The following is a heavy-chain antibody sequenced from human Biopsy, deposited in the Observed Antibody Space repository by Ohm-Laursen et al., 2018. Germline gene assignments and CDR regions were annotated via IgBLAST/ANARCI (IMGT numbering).Heavy chain of an antibody. V-gene: IGHV4-59*01. CDR3: ASAGYNPDWNFDL. Sequence: TLSLTCTVSGGSIISYYWTWIRQTPGKGLEWIGHVYNGGITNYNPSLKSRVTISKDTSKNQFSLQLSSVTAADTAVYYCASAGYNPDWNFDLWGRGTRVTVSS. J-gene: IGHJ2*01. CDR1: GGSIISYY. D-gene: IGHD5-24*01. CDR2: VYNGGIT.